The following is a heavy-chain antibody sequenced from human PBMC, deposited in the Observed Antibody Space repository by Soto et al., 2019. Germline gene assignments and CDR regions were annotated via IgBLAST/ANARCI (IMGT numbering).Heavy chain of an antibody. CDR3: ARRAARPEFDY. D-gene: IGHD6-6*01. CDR2: ISGSGGST. CDR1: GFTFSSYA. Sequence: GGSLRLSCAASGFTFSSYAMSWVRQAPGKGLEWVSAISGSGGSTYYADSVKGRFTISADRSISTAYLQWSSLKASDTAMYYCARRAARPEFDYWGQGTLVTVSS. V-gene: IGHV3-23*01. J-gene: IGHJ4*02.